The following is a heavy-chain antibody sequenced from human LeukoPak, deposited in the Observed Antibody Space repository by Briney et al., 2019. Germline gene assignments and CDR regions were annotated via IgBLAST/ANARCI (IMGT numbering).Heavy chain of an antibody. J-gene: IGHJ4*02. CDR2: IYYSGRT. Sequence: SETLSLTCTVSGGSISSSSSYWGWVRQPPGKGLEWIGYIYYSGRTHYNPSLKSRVTISVDTSKNQFSLILSSVTAADAAVYYCARHSVGVALPLFDHWGQGNPVTVSS. D-gene: IGHD1-26*01. CDR3: ARHSVGVALPLFDH. V-gene: IGHV4-39*01. CDR1: GGSISSSSSY.